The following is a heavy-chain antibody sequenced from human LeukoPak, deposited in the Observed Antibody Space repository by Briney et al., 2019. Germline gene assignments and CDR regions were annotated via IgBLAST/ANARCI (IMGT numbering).Heavy chain of an antibody. CDR3: ARDLHCGGDRQTRSRRNAEYFHR. J-gene: IGHJ1*01. V-gene: IGHV3-7*01. D-gene: IGHD2-21*02. Sequence: GGSLRLSCAASGFTFSSYWMSWVRQAPGKGLEWVASINQDGSEKYYVDSVKGRFTISRDNAKNSLYLQMNSLRAEDTAMYYCARDLHCGGDRQTRSRRNAEYFHRWGQGTLVTVSS. CDR2: INQDGSEK. CDR1: GFTFSSYW.